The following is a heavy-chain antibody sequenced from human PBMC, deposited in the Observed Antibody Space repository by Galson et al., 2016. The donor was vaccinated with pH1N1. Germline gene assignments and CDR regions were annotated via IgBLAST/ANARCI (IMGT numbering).Heavy chain of an antibody. CDR2: ILPIVGIT. CDR1: GGTLSRHT. CDR3: ARLSIRHTPRDY. D-gene: IGHD5-12*01. Sequence: SVKVSCKASGGTLSRHTISWVRQAPGQGLEWMGRILPIVGITNYAQKLQGRVTIIADRFTSTVSMELSGLTSDDTAVYYCARLSIRHTPRDYWGQGILVTVSS. J-gene: IGHJ4*02. V-gene: IGHV1-69*02.